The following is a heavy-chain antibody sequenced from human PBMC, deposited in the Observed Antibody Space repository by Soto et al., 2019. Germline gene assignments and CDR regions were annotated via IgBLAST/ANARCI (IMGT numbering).Heavy chain of an antibody. D-gene: IGHD4-17*01. CDR3: CTAPYGDYHYYYYYMDV. CDR1: GFTFSSYA. Sequence: GGSLRLSCAASGFTFSSYAMSWVRQAPGKGLEWVSAISGSGGSTYYADSVKGRFTISRDNSKNTLYLQMNSLRAEDTAVYYCCTAPYGDYHYYYYYMDVWGKGTTVTVSS. CDR2: ISGSGGST. V-gene: IGHV3-23*01. J-gene: IGHJ6*03.